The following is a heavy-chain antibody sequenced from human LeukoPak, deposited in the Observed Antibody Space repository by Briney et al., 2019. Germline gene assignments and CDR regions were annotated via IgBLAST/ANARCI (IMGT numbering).Heavy chain of an antibody. Sequence: PGGSLRLSCAASGFTFSSYSMNWVRQAPGKGLEWVSSISSSSSYIYYADSVKGRFTISRDNSKNTLYLQLNSLRAEDTTVYYCAKTTYASNSTGWYNHFDYWGQGTAVTVSS. CDR1: GFTFSSYS. CDR2: ISSSSSYI. J-gene: IGHJ4*02. V-gene: IGHV3-21*04. D-gene: IGHD6-19*01. CDR3: AKTTYASNSTGWYNHFDY.